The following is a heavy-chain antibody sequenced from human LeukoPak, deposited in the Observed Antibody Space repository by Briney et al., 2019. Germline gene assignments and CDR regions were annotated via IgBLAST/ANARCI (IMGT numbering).Heavy chain of an antibody. Sequence: PSETLSLTCTVSGGSISSSTYYWGWIRQPPGKGLEWIAIIDYTGRTYYNPSLKSRVTISVDTSKNQFSLNLTSVTAADTAVYYCARQRRRYDSSGYFRDAFDIWGRGTMVTVSS. D-gene: IGHD3-22*01. V-gene: IGHV4-39*01. J-gene: IGHJ3*02. CDR1: GGSISSSTYY. CDR2: IDYTGRT. CDR3: ARQRRRYDSSGYFRDAFDI.